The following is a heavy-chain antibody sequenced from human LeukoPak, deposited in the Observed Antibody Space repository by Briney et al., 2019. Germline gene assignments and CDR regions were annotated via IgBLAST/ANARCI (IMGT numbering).Heavy chain of an antibody. CDR1: GGSISSSSYY. CDR3: ARRSSSGWTFDY. Sequence: PSETLSLTCTVSGGSISSSSYYWGWIRQSPGKGLEWIGSIYYSGSTYYNPSLKSRVTISVDTSKNQFSLKLSSVTAADTAVYYCARRSSSGWTFDYWGQGTLVTVSS. J-gene: IGHJ4*02. V-gene: IGHV4-39*01. CDR2: IYYSGST. D-gene: IGHD6-19*01.